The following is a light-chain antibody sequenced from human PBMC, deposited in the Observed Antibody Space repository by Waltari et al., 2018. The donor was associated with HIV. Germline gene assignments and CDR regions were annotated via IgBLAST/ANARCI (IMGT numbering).Light chain of an antibody. CDR2: GAS. J-gene: IGKJ4*01. V-gene: IGKV3-20*01. Sequence: EILLTQSPGTLSLSPGDRATLCCRASQNIVNGYLAWYQQKPDQAPSLVVYGASSRATGIPDRFRGSGSGTDFSLTINRLEPEDFGVYYCQQYGSSPFTFGGGTKVEIK. CDR3: QQYGSSPFT. CDR1: QNIVNGY.